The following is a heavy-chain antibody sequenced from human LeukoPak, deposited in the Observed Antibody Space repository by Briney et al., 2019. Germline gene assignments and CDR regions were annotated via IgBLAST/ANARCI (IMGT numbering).Heavy chain of an antibody. Sequence: SETLSLTCTVSGGSISSYYWSWIRQPPGKGLEWIGYIYYSGSTNYNPSLKRRVTISVDTSKNQFSLKLSSVTAADTAVYYCASSTRDAFDIWGQGTMVTVSS. V-gene: IGHV4-59*01. D-gene: IGHD6-13*01. CDR1: GGSISSYY. CDR3: ASSTRDAFDI. J-gene: IGHJ3*02. CDR2: IYYSGST.